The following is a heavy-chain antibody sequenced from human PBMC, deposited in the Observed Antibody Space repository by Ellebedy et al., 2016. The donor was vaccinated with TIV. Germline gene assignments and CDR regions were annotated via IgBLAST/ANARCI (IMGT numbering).Heavy chain of an antibody. CDR2: IDPSDSYT. Sequence: KVSXKGSGYSFTSYWISWVRQMPGKGLEWMGRIDPSDSYTNYSPSFQGHVTISVDKSVSTAYLQWSSLKASDTAMYYCARHRSTGWYIWENWGQGTLVTVSS. CDR1: GYSFTSYW. CDR3: ARHRSTGWYIWEN. J-gene: IGHJ4*02. V-gene: IGHV5-10-1*01. D-gene: IGHD6-19*01.